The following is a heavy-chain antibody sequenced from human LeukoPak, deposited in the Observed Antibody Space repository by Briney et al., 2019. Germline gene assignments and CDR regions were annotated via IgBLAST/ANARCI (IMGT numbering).Heavy chain of an antibody. D-gene: IGHD4-17*01. CDR2: ISFSGDNRGDNT. CDR3: AREPTVTAENAMDV. Sequence: GGSLRLSCAASGFTFSSYTMNWVRQAPGKGLEWVSSISFSGDNRGDNTYYADSVRGRFSISRDNSQNTVFLQMNSLRAEDTAVYYCAREPTVTAENAMDVWGQGTTVSVSS. J-gene: IGHJ6*02. V-gene: IGHV3-23*01. CDR1: GFTFSSYT.